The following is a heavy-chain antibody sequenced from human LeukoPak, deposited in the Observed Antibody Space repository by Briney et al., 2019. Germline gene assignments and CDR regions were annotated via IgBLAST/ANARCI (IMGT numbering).Heavy chain of an antibody. D-gene: IGHD1-20*01. V-gene: IGHV3-21*05. CDR1: GFTFSDYS. CDR3: ARDHNWAFDP. Sequence: PGGSLRLSCAASGFTFSDYSMNWVRQAPGRGLEWLSYIGLASGFTSYADSVKGRFTISSDTARNSLYLHLNSLRAEDTAVYFCARDHNWAFDPWGQGTLVTVSS. J-gene: IGHJ5*02. CDR2: IGLASGFT.